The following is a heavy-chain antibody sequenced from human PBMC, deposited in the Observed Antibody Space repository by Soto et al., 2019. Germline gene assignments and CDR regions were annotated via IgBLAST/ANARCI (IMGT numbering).Heavy chain of an antibody. J-gene: IGHJ4*02. CDR3: AKRPASLICFEY. V-gene: IGHV3-23*01. Sequence: GGSLRLSCAASGFTFSNYAMTWVRQAPGKGLEWVSTITNSGRSTYYADSVKGRFTISRDNSKNTLYLQMNSLRAEDTAVYFCAKRPASLICFEYWGQGALVTVSS. CDR1: GFTFSNYA. CDR2: ITNSGRST. D-gene: IGHD3-10*01.